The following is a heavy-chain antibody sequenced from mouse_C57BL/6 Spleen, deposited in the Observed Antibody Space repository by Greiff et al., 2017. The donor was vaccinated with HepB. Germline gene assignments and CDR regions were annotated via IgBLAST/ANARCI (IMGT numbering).Heavy chain of an antibody. CDR2: IRNKANGYTT. Sequence: EVKLVESGGGLVQPGGSLSLSCAASGFTFTDYYMSWVRQPPGKALEWLGFIRNKANGYTTEYSASVKGRFTISRDNSQSILYLQMNALRAEDSATYYCARFHYGYAWFAYWGQGTLVTVSA. V-gene: IGHV7-3*01. J-gene: IGHJ3*01. CDR3: ARFHYGYAWFAY. CDR1: GFTFTDYY. D-gene: IGHD2-2*01.